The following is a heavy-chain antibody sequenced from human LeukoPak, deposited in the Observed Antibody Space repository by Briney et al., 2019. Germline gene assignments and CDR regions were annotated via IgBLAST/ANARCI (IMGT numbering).Heavy chain of an antibody. D-gene: IGHD4-17*01. J-gene: IGHJ4*02. Sequence: PSETLSLTCAVYGGSFSGYYWSWIRQPPGKGLEWIGEINHSGSTNYNPSLKSRVTISVDTSKNQFSLKLSSVTAADTAVYYCAXXXXXXXXXXDYGSVHFFDYWGQGTLVTVSS. V-gene: IGHV4-34*01. CDR3: AXXXXXXXXXXDYGSVHFFDY. CDR2: INHSGST. CDR1: GGSFSGYY.